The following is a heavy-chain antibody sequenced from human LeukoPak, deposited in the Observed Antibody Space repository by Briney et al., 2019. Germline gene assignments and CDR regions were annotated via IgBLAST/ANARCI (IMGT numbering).Heavy chain of an antibody. CDR3: ARGYMASVHSSVKYDY. D-gene: IGHD3-22*01. J-gene: IGHJ4*02. CDR1: GYTFTSYD. V-gene: IGHV1-8*03. Sequence: ASVKVSCKASGYTFTSYDINWVRPATGQGLEWMGWMNPNSGNTGYAQKFQGRVTITRNTSISTAYMELSSLRSEDTAVYYCARGYMASVHSSVKYDYWGQGTLVTVSS. CDR2: MNPNSGNT.